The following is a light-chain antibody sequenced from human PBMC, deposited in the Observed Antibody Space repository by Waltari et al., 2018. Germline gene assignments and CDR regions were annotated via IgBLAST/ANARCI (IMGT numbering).Light chain of an antibody. Sequence: DIEMTQSPDSLAASLGERVTINCRSSQSVLYTSDNDNYLAWYQQKPGQSPKLLIYWASTRASGVPDRFSGSGSGTDFTLTISSLQAADVAIYYCQQYYTTPLTFGQGTRVEI. CDR3: QQYYTTPLT. CDR2: WAS. V-gene: IGKV4-1*01. J-gene: IGKJ1*01. CDR1: QSVLYTSDNDNY.